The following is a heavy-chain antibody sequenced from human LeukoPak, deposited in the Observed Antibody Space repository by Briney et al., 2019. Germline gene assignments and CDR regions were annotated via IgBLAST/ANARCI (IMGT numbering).Heavy chain of an antibody. CDR2: ISSSSSYI. Sequence: GGSLRLSCAASGFTFSSYSMNWVRQAPGKGLEWVLSISSSSSYIYYADSVKGRFTISRDNAKNSLYLQMNSLRAEDTAVYYCARVDTAMVPPYYYYGMDVWGKGTTVTVSS. CDR1: GFTFSSYS. J-gene: IGHJ6*04. CDR3: ARVDTAMVPPYYYYGMDV. V-gene: IGHV3-21*01. D-gene: IGHD5-18*01.